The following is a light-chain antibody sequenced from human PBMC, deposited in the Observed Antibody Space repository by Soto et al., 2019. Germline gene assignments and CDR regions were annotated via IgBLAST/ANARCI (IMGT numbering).Light chain of an antibody. CDR1: SSNIGSHF. CDR2: RDG. Sequence: SVLTQPPSASGTPGQSLTISCSGSSSNIGSHFVYWYQHLPGTAPKLLIFRDGQRPSGVPARFFGSKSGTPASLAITGLRSEDEADYYCAVWDQSLTGWVFGGGTKVTVL. CDR3: AVWDQSLTGWV. V-gene: IGLV1-47*01. J-gene: IGLJ3*02.